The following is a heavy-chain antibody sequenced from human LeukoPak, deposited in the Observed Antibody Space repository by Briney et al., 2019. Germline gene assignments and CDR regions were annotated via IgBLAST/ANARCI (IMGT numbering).Heavy chain of an antibody. CDR2: ISGGVSSI. J-gene: IGHJ4*02. CDR3: ARKSSAVAGPFDY. Sequence: GGSLRLSCAASGFTFSNYEMNWVRQAPEKGLEWVSYISGGVSSIYYADSVKGRFSISRDNAKNSLYLQMNSLRAEDTAVYYCARKSSAVAGPFDYWGQGTLVTVSS. V-gene: IGHV3-48*03. D-gene: IGHD6-19*01. CDR1: GFTFSNYE.